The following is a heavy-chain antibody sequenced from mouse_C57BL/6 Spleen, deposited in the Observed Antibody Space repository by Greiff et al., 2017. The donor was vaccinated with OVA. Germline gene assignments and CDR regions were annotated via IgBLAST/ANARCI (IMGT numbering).Heavy chain of an antibody. V-gene: IGHV3-6*01. CDR1: GYSITSGYY. D-gene: IGHD1-1*01. Sequence: VQLKESGPGLVKPSQSLSLTCSVTGYSITSGYYWNWIRQFPGNKLEWMGYISYDGSNNYNPSLKNRISITRDTSKNQFFLKLNSVTTEDTATYYCARDYGSRGNYYAMDYWGQGTSVTVSS. CDR2: ISYDGSN. CDR3: ARDYGSRGNYYAMDY. J-gene: IGHJ4*01.